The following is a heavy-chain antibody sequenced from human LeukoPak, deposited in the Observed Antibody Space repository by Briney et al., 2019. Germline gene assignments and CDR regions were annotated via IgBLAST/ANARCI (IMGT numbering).Heavy chain of an antibody. CDR2: IRSKAYGGTT. CDR1: GFSFGDNA. V-gene: IGHV3-49*03. J-gene: IGHJ4*02. D-gene: IGHD6-13*01. Sequence: GRSLRLSCTASGFSFGDNAMSWFRQAPGKGLEWVGFIRSKAYGGTTEYAASVKGRFTISRDDSKSIAYLQMNSLKTEDTAVYYCTRAVSSWYIYFDYWGQGTLVTVSS. CDR3: TRAVSSWYIYFDY.